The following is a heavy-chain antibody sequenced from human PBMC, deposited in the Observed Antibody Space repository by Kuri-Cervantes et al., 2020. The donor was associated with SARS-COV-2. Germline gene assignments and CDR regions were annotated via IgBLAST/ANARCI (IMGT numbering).Heavy chain of an antibody. Sequence: ASVKVSCKASGYTFTSYDINWVRQATGQGLEWMGWMNPNSGNTGYAQKLQGRVTMTEDTSTDTAYMELSSLRSEDTAVYYCATALSSIAANLNWGQGTLVTVSS. CDR2: MNPNSGNT. D-gene: IGHD6-13*01. CDR3: ATALSSIAANLN. CDR1: GYTFTSYD. V-gene: IGHV1-8*02. J-gene: IGHJ4*02.